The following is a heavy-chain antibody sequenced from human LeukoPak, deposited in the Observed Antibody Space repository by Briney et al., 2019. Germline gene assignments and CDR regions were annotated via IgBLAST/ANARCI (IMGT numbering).Heavy chain of an antibody. V-gene: IGHV3-15*01. J-gene: IGHJ4*02. Sequence: GGSLRLSCVASGFTFSNAWMSWVRQAPGKGLEWVGRIKSKTDGGTTDYAAPVKGRFTISRDDSKTTLYLQMNSLKIEDTAVYYCTTTVSFYYDSSGSRVYYFDFWGQGTLVTVSS. CDR1: GFTFSNAW. CDR3: TTTVSFYYDSSGSRVYYFDF. D-gene: IGHD3-22*01. CDR2: IKSKTDGGTT.